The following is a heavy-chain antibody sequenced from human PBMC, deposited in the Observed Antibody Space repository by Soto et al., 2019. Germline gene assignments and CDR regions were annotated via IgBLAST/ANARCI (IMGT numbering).Heavy chain of an antibody. CDR3: ATGGSGTIRTYYYMDV. J-gene: IGHJ6*03. Sequence: QVQLVQSGAEVKKPGASVKVSCKVSGYTLTELSMHWVRQAPGKGLEWMGGFDPDDGETIYAQKFQARVTMTEDTSTDTAYMEMSSLRSEDTAVDYCATGGSGTIRTYYYMDVWGKGTTVTVSS. CDR1: GYTLTELS. V-gene: IGHV1-24*01. CDR2: FDPDDGET. D-gene: IGHD1-26*01.